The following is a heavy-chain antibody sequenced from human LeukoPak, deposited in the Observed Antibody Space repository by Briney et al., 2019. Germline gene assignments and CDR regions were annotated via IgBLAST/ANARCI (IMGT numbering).Heavy chain of an antibody. CDR1: GFTFSNYA. D-gene: IGHD3-22*01. J-gene: IGHJ3*02. Sequence: GGSLRLSCTASGFTFSNYAMSRVRQAPGKGLEWVLGIYGGSDAGRHYTDSVKGRFTISRDNSKNTVYLEMHSLGGEDTAVYYWARGLPKPMIVVTDAFDIWGQGTMVTVSS. CDR2: IYGGSDAGR. CDR3: ARGLPKPMIVVTDAFDI. V-gene: IGHV3-23*01.